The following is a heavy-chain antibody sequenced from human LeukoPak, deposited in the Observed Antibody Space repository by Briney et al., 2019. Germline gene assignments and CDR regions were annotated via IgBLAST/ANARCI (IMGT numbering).Heavy chain of an antibody. J-gene: IGHJ4*02. CDR1: GYTFTSYG. CDR3: ARHTGSLYDFWSGYIDY. D-gene: IGHD3-3*01. CDR2: ISGYNGNT. V-gene: IGHV1-18*01. Sequence: GASVKVSCKASGYTFTSYGITWVRQAPGQGLEWMGWISGYNGNTNYAQKFQGRVTMTTDTSTSTVYMELRSLRSDDTAVYYCARHTGSLYDFWSGYIDYWGQGTLVTVSS.